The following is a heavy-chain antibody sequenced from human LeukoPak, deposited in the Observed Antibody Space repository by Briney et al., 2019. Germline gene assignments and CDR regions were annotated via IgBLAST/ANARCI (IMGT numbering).Heavy chain of an antibody. J-gene: IGHJ4*02. CDR1: GLTFSSYS. V-gene: IGHV3-21*01. D-gene: IGHD2-2*01. CDR2: ISGSSSYI. Sequence: GGSLRLSCAASGLTFSSYSMNWVRQAPGKGLEWVSSISGSSSYIYYADSVKGRFTISRDNAKNSLYLQMNSLRAEDTAVYYCAREGVYCSSTSCPPDYWGQGTLVTVSS. CDR3: AREGVYCSSTSCPPDY.